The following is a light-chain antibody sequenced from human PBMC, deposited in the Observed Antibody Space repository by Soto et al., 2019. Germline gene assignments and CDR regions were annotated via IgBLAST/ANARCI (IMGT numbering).Light chain of an antibody. V-gene: IGLV4-69*01. CDR2: VSADGSH. CDR3: VTGGTIVY. CDR1: RGHSNYL. Sequence: QLVLTQSPSASASLGASVTLTCTLGRGHSNYLIVWHQQRPEKGPRFLMKVSADGSHSKGDGIPDRFSGSSSGADRYLPIASLQYDDEAVYYSVTGGTIVYFGGGTKLTVL. J-gene: IGLJ2*01.